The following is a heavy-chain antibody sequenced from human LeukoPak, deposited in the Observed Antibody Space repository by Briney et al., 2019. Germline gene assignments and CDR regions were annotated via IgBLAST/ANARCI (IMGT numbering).Heavy chain of an antibody. CDR3: ARRGLRPPSNWIDP. V-gene: IGHV4-39*07. Sequence: KASETLSLTCTVSGGSISSSSYYWGWIRQPPGKGLEWIGSIYYSGSTYYTPSLKSRVTISVDTSKNQFSLKLSSVTAADTAVYYCARRGLRPPSNWIDPWGQGTLFTVYS. CDR1: GGSISSSSYY. J-gene: IGHJ5*02. CDR2: IYYSGST. D-gene: IGHD4-17*01.